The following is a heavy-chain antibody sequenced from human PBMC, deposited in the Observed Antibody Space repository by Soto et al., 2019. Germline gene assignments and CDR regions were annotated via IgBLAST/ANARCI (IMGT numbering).Heavy chain of an antibody. V-gene: IGHV3-21*01. CDR3: ARDRGYDAHDFYYNAMDV. D-gene: IGHD2-15*01. Sequence: EEQLLESGGGLVKPGGSLRLSCISSGFTFRTYTMNWVRQAPGKGLEWVSGIRGFSPYTFYAESVKGRFTISRDNAKNSLFLQMNSLRAEDTAVYYCARDRGYDAHDFYYNAMDVWGQGTTVTVSS. CDR1: GFTFRTYT. CDR2: IRGFSPYT. J-gene: IGHJ6*02.